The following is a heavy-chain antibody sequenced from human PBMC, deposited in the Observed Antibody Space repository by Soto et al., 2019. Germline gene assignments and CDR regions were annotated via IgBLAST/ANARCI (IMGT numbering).Heavy chain of an antibody. Sequence: EAQLLESGGGLVQPGGSLRVSCAASGFSFDTYAMSWVRQAPGKGMEWVSTISGSGGNTYYADSVKGRFTISSDNYKTILYLQMTSLKAEDTALYYCAKLGMTTLHRDSWGQRTQVTVSS. CDR2: ISGSGGNT. CDR1: GFSFDTYA. CDR3: AKLGMTTLHRDS. D-gene: IGHD4-17*01. J-gene: IGHJ4*02. V-gene: IGHV3-23*01.